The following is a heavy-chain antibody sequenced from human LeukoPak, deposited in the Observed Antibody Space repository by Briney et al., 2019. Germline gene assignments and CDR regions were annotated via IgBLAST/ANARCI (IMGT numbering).Heavy chain of an antibody. D-gene: IGHD6-19*01. CDR3: AQISQLLVLGDFFDY. Sequence: GRSLRLSCAASGFTFSSYGMHWVRQAPGKGLEWVAIISYDGTNKYYADSVKGRFTISRDNAKNTLYLQMNSLRADDTAIYYCAQISQLLVLGDFFDYWGQGTLVTVSS. CDR2: ISYDGTNK. J-gene: IGHJ4*02. CDR1: GFTFSSYG. V-gene: IGHV3-30*18.